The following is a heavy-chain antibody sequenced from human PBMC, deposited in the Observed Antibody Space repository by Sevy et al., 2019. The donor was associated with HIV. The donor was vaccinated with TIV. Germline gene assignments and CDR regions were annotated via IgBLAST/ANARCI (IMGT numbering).Heavy chain of an antibody. CDR2: ISWNSNKI. D-gene: IGHD3-16*01. Sequence: SLKISCVASGFRFDDYAMHWVRQVPGKSPEWVSGISWNSNKIGYADPVKGRFTISRDSARNSVYLKMSSLRPEDTALYYCVKDLGGIETLDYYSYYGMDVWGQGTTVTVSS. CDR1: GFRFDDYA. V-gene: IGHV3-9*01. CDR3: VKDLGGIETLDYYSYYGMDV. J-gene: IGHJ6*02.